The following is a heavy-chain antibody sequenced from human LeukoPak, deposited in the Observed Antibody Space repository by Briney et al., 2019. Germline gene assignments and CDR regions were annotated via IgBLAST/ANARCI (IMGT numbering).Heavy chain of an antibody. CDR3: ATMFGESSDFDH. J-gene: IGHJ4*02. D-gene: IGHD3-10*02. Sequence: PSETLSLTCVVSGGSISAYYWNWIRQPAGKGLEWIGRLHSSGETTSNPSLMSRATMSLDTSRNHFSLNLTSVTSAYTAIYYSATMFGESSDFDHWGQGTLVTVSS. V-gene: IGHV4-4*07. CDR2: LHSSGET. CDR1: GGSISAYY.